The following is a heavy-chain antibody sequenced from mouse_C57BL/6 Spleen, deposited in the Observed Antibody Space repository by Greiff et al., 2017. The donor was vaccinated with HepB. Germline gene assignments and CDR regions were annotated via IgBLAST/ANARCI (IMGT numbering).Heavy chain of an antibody. Sequence: VQLQQSGPGLVQPSQSLSITCTVSGFSLTSYGVHWVRQSPGKGLEWLGVIWSGGSTDYNAAFISRLSISKDNSKSQVFFKMNSLQAGDTAIYYCARIYYDYDGFAYWGQGTLVTVSA. D-gene: IGHD2-4*01. J-gene: IGHJ3*01. CDR1: GFSLTSYG. CDR2: IWSGGST. CDR3: ARIYYDYDGFAY. V-gene: IGHV2-2*01.